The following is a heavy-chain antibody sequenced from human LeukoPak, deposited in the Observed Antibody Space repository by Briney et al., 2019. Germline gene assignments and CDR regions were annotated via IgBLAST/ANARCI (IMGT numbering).Heavy chain of an antibody. D-gene: IGHD3-16*01. V-gene: IGHV3-69-1*02. CDR2: ISGLSTHI. J-gene: IGHJ4*02. CDR3: GRAFPPLRTSSAGDL. CDR1: GFTFSDYD. Sequence: GGSLRLSCSASGFTFSDYDMNWVRQAPGKGLEWVSSISGLSTHIYYGDSVKGRLSISRDNAKNPVYLQMNSLGVEDTAIYYCGRAFPPLRTSSAGDLWGQGILVTVSS.